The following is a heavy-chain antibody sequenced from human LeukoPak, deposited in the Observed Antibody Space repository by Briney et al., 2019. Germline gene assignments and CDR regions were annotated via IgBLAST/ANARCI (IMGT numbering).Heavy chain of an antibody. CDR2: IYPGDSDT. CDR3: ARRRRGSGYFPLDY. D-gene: IGHD3-22*01. V-gene: IGHV5-51*01. J-gene: IGHJ4*02. CDR1: GYSFTSYW. Sequence: GESLQISCQGSGYSFTSYWIGWVRQVPGKGLEWMGIIYPGDSDTRYSPSFQGQVTISADKSISPAYLQWSSLKASDTAMYYCARRRRGSGYFPLDYWGQGTLVTVSS.